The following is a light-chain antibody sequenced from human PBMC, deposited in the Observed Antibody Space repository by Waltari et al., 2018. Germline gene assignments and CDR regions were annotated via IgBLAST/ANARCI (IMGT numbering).Light chain of an antibody. CDR1: HSVSSNY. Sequence: EIVLTQSPGTLSLSPGARATLSCRASHSVSSNYLAWYQQRPGQAPRLLIHGSSSRATGIPDRFSGSGSGTDFTLTISRLEPEDFAVYYCQQYGRSWNTFGQGTKLEIK. CDR2: GSS. J-gene: IGKJ2*01. CDR3: QQYGRSWNT. V-gene: IGKV3-20*01.